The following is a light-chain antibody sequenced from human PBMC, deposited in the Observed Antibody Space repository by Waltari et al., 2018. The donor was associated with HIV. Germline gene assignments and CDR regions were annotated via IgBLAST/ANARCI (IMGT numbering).Light chain of an antibody. CDR3: SSYAGSNNLGV. V-gene: IGLV2-8*01. CDR1: SSDVGGYDY. CDR2: EVN. J-gene: IGLJ2*01. Sequence: QSALTQPPSASGSPGQSVTISCTGTSSDVGGYDYVSWYQQHPGKAPKLIIYEVNKRPSGCPDRFSGSKSGNTASLTVSGLQSEDEADYYCSSYAGSNNLGVFGGGTKLTVL.